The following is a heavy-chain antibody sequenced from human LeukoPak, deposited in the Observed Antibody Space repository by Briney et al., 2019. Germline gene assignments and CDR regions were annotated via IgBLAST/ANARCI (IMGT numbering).Heavy chain of an antibody. D-gene: IGHD3-22*01. CDR1: GFTFSSYA. CDR3: ARGHREIVGGIDY. J-gene: IGHJ4*02. V-gene: IGHV3-30*04. Sequence: GGSLRLSCAASGFTFSSYAMHWVRQAPGKGLEWVAVISYDGSNKYYADSVKGRFTISRDNYKNTPYLQMNSLRAEDTAVYYCARGHREIVGGIDYWGQGTLVTVSS. CDR2: ISYDGSNK.